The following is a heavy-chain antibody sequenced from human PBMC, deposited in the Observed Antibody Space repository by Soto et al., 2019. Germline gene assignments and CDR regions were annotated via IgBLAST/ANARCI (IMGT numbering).Heavy chain of an antibody. Sequence: QVQLVQSGAEVKKPGSSVKVSCKASGGTFSSYAISWVRQAPGQGFEWMGGIIPIFGTANYAQKFQGRVTITADESTSTAYMELSSLRSDDTAVYYCARENDFWSGYPHGDYWGQGTLVTVSS. CDR3: ARENDFWSGYPHGDY. CDR2: IIPIFGTA. CDR1: GGTFSSYA. V-gene: IGHV1-69*01. J-gene: IGHJ4*02. D-gene: IGHD3-3*01.